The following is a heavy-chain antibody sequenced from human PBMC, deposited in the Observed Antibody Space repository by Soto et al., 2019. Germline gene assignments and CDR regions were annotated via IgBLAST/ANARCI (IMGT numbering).Heavy chain of an antibody. J-gene: IGHJ4*01. CDR3: ARPTVVGATVRYFFDY. CDR1: GYTSTNYY. CDR2: INPGGGAT. Sequence: GASVKVSCKASGYTSTNYYIHWVRQAPGQGLEWMGVINPGGGATNYAQNFRGRLTMTRDTSTGTVYMELSSLRSDDTAVYYCARPTVVGATVRYFFDYWGQGTLVTVSS. D-gene: IGHD1-26*01. V-gene: IGHV1-46*01.